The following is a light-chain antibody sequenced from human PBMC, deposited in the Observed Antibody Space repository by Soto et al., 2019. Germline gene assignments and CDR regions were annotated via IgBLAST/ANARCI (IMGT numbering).Light chain of an antibody. CDR2: GAS. CDR3: QQYNNWPYT. CDR1: QSVSSS. Sequence: EIVMTQSPATLSVSPGERATLSCRASQSVSSSLAWYQQKPGQAPRLLIYGASTRATGIPARFSGSGSGTEFTLTMSSLQSEDFAVYYCQQYNNWPYTFGQGTKLEIK. J-gene: IGKJ2*01. V-gene: IGKV3-15*01.